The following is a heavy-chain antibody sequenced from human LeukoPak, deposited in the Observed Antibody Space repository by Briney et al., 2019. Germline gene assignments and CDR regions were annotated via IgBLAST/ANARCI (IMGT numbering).Heavy chain of an antibody. CDR3: ARERGSGYKDY. Sequence: SETLSLTCTVSGGSISSSSYYWGWIRQPPGKGLEWIGSIYYSGSTYYNPSLKSRVTISVDTSKNQFSLKLSSVTAADTAVYYCARERGSGYKDYWGQGTLVTVSS. V-gene: IGHV4-39*07. CDR2: IYYSGST. J-gene: IGHJ4*02. D-gene: IGHD3-22*01. CDR1: GGSISSSSYY.